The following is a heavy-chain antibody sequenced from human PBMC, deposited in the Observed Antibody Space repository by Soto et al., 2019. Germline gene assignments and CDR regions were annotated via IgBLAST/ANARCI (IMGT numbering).Heavy chain of an antibody. Sequence: QVQLVQSGAEVKEPGASVKVSCKASGYRFSIFGISWVRQAPGQGLEWMGWIGSYNGNTDYEQKLQGRVTLTTDTSTSTAYMELKSLRSDDTAVYYCARSGAELTMYFDHWGRGTLVTVSS. J-gene: IGHJ4*02. CDR2: IGSYNGNT. V-gene: IGHV1-18*01. CDR3: ARSGAELTMYFDH. D-gene: IGHD1-7*01. CDR1: GYRFSIFG.